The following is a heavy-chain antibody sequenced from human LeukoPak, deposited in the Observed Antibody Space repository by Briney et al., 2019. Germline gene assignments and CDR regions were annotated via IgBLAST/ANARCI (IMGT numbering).Heavy chain of an antibody. CDR1: GFTFGNYE. CDR3: ARETYDSSGYYYYYYYMDV. J-gene: IGHJ6*03. V-gene: IGHV3-48*03. CDR2: ISGSGNTI. Sequence: GGSLRLSCGVSGFTFGNYEMNWVRQAPGKGLEWVSFISGSGNTIYYSASVKGRFTISRDNAKNSLSLQMNSLRAEDTAVYYCARETYDSSGYYYYYYYMDVWGKGTTVTISS. D-gene: IGHD3-22*01.